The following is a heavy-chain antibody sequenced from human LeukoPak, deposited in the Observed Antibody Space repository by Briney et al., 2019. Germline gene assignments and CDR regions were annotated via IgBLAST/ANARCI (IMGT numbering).Heavy chain of an antibody. J-gene: IGHJ5*02. V-gene: IGHV4-4*09. Sequence: SETLSLTCTVSGGSISGHYWSWLRQSPGRGLEWLGNIYTSGSTNYNPSLNSRVTIPIDTSKSQFSLKVSSMTAADTAVYYCARQAQDGTNNYFDPWGQGTLVTVSS. D-gene: IGHD1-7*01. CDR2: IYTSGST. CDR1: GGSISGHY. CDR3: ARQAQDGTNNYFDP.